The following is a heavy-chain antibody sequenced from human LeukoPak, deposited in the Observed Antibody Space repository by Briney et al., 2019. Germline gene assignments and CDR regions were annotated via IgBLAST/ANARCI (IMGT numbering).Heavy chain of an antibody. CDR1: GFTLSSYW. Sequence: GGSLRLSCAASGFTLSSYWMSWVRQAPGKGLEWVAFISYDGNNKYYADSVKGRFTISRDNAQNSMYLQMNSLRVEDTAVYYCTSWGDTTAEYFQRWGQGTLVTVSS. CDR2: ISYDGNNK. J-gene: IGHJ1*01. CDR3: TSWGDTTAEYFQR. V-gene: IGHV3-30-3*01. D-gene: IGHD2-21*02.